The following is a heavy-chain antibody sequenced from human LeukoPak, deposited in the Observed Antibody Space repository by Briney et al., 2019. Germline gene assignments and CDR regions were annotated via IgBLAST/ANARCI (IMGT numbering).Heavy chain of an antibody. V-gene: IGHV3-23*01. D-gene: IGHD6-6*01. CDR3: ARDSSHYLGSSDY. J-gene: IGHJ4*02. CDR2: ISETGDVT. Sequence: GGSLRLSCVVSGFSFGSYPMSWVRQAPGKGLEWVSVISETGDVTHYADSMKGRFTISRDSIKNTLNLQMNSLRAEDTAIYYCARDSSHYLGSSDYWGQGTLVTVSS. CDR1: GFSFGSYP.